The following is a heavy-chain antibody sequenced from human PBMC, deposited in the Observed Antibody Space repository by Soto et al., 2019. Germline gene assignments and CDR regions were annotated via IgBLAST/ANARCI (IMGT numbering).Heavy chain of an antibody. Sequence: SETLSLTCTVSGGSISSYYWSWIRQPPGKGLEWIGYIYYSGSTNYNPSLKSRVTISVDTSKNQFSLKLSSVTAADTAVYYCARALRSVLDYWGQGTLVTVSS. CDR3: ARALRSVLDY. J-gene: IGHJ4*02. CDR2: IYYSGST. V-gene: IGHV4-59*01. CDR1: GGSISSYY.